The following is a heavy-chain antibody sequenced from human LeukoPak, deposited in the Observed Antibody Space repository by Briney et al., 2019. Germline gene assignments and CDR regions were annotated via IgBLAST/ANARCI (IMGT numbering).Heavy chain of an antibody. J-gene: IGHJ3*02. V-gene: IGHV1-18*01. D-gene: IGHD6-13*01. CDR3: AREGGIAAAVPHAFDI. Sequence: ASVKVSCKASGYTFTSYGISWVRQAPGQGLEWMGWISAYNGNTNYAQKLQGRVTMTTDTSTSTAYMELRSLGSDDTAVYYCAREGGIAAAVPHAFDIWGQGTMVTVSS. CDR1: GYTFTSYG. CDR2: ISAYNGNT.